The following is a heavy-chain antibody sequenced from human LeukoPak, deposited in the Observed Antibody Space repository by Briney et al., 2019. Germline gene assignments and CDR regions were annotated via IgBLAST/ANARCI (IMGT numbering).Heavy chain of an antibody. CDR1: GFTFSDYY. V-gene: IGHV3-11*04. J-gene: IGHJ4*02. CDR3: ARDLPNYYDSSGYYGPLVTY. D-gene: IGHD3-22*01. Sequence: GGSLRLSCAASGFTFSDYYMSWIRQAPGKGLEWVSYISSSGSTIYYADSVKGRFTISRDNAKNSLYLQMNSLRAEDTAVYYCARDLPNYYDSSGYYGPLVTYWGQGTLVTVSS. CDR2: ISSSGSTI.